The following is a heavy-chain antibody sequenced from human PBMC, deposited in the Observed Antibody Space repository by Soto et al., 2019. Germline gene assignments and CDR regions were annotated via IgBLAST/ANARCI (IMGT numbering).Heavy chain of an antibody. D-gene: IGHD3-22*01. CDR3: ARVPYYDSSGYYRFDY. CDR2: IIPIFGTA. J-gene: IGHJ4*02. V-gene: IGHV1-69*13. CDR1: GGTFSSYA. Sequence: SVKVSCKASGGTFSSYAISWVRQAPGQGLEWMGGIIPIFGTANYGQKFQGRVTITADESTSTAYMELSSLRSEDTAVYYCARVPYYDSSGYYRFDYWGQGTLVTVSS.